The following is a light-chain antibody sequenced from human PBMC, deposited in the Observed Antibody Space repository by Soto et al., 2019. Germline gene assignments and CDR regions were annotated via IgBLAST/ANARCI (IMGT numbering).Light chain of an antibody. Sequence: DIQMTQSPSTLSASAGDTVTITCRASQSISTWLAWYQQKPGRAPRLLIFDASSLKSGVPSRFSGSGSGTEFTLTISSLQPDDFATYYCQQYDSYSWTFGQGTKVYIK. CDR1: QSISTW. V-gene: IGKV1-5*01. CDR3: QQYDSYSWT. CDR2: DAS. J-gene: IGKJ1*01.